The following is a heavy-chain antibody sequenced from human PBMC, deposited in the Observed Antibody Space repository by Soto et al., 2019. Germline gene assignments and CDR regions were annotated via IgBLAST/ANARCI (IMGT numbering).Heavy chain of an antibody. V-gene: IGHV1-18*01. Sequence: QVELMQSGPEVKRPGTSVKVSCKASGYTFITSGINWVRQTPGQPLEWVGWISPANGDKKYAQKFKDIVILTSETSTDTVNMELTKLRSDDTAVYFCARGRYFATTHRPWWYFDFCGRGTPVTVSS. CDR1: GYTFITSG. J-gene: IGHJ2*01. CDR3: ARGRYFATTHRPWWYFDF. D-gene: IGHD1-1*01. CDR2: ISPANGDK.